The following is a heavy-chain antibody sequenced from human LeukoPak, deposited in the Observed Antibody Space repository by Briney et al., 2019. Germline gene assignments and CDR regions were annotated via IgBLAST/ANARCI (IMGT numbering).Heavy chain of an antibody. D-gene: IGHD3-22*01. CDR3: ARDPHPQLHYYDSSGYLGYFDY. Sequence: PGGSLRLSCAASGFSFSSYVMSWVRQAPGKGLEWVSAISGSGGSTYFADSVKGRFTISRDNSKNTLYLQMSSLRAEDTAVYYCARDPHPQLHYYDSSGYLGYFDYWGQGTLVTVSS. V-gene: IGHV3-23*01. CDR2: ISGSGGST. J-gene: IGHJ4*02. CDR1: GFSFSSYV.